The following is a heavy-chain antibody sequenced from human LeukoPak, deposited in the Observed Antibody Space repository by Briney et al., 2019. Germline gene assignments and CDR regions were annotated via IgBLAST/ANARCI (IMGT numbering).Heavy chain of an antibody. CDR3: AKGGAAVDNYWYFDL. CDR1: GLTFDDYA. CDR2: ISWTTGNI. Sequence: GRSLRLSCAASGLTFDDYAMHWVRQAPGKGLEWVSGISWTTGNIAYADSVEGRFTISRDNAKNSLYLQMNTLRAEDTALYYCAKGGAAVDNYWYFDLWGRGTLVTVTS. V-gene: IGHV3-9*01. J-gene: IGHJ2*01. D-gene: IGHD6-13*01.